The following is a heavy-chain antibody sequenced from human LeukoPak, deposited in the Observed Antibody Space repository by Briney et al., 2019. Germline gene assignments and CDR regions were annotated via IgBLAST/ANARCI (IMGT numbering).Heavy chain of an antibody. CDR2: IWYDGSNK. D-gene: IGHD3-10*01. CDR3: ARAPGSGSYSWYYFDY. CDR1: GFTFSSYG. V-gene: IGHV3-33*01. J-gene: IGHJ4*02. Sequence: PGRSLRLSCAASGFTFSSYGMHWVRQAPGKGLEWVAVIWYDGSNKYYAASVKGRFTISRDNSKNTLYLQMNSLRAEDTAVYYCARAPGSGSYSWYYFDYWGQGTLVTVSS.